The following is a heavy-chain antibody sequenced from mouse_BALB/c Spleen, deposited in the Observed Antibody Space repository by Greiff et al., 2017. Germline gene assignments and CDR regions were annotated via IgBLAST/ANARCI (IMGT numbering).Heavy chain of an antibody. CDR1: GYTFTSYV. D-gene: IGHD2-3*01. CDR2: INPYNDGT. J-gene: IGHJ2*01. CDR3: TRDGYYGYFDY. V-gene: IGHV1-14*01. Sequence: VQLQQSGPELVKPGASVKMSCKASGYTFTSYVMHWVKQKPGQGLEWIGYINPYNDGTKYNEKFKSKATLTVDKSSSTAYMQLSSLTSEDSAVYYCTRDGYYGYFDYWGQGTTLTVSS.